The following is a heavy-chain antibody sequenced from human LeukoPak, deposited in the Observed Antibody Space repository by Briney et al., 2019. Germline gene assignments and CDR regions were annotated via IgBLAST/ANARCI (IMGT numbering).Heavy chain of an antibody. D-gene: IGHD3-16*01. CDR2: IYYGGST. Sequence: SETLSLTCSVSGSITGTGYYWVWIRHPPGKGLEWIGNIYYGGSTFYNPSLKSRITISVDTSKNQFFLRLTSVTAADTAVYYCARLRKFVDAFDIWGQGTVVSVSS. J-gene: IGHJ3*02. CDR1: GSITGTGYY. CDR3: ARLRKFVDAFDI. V-gene: IGHV4-39*01.